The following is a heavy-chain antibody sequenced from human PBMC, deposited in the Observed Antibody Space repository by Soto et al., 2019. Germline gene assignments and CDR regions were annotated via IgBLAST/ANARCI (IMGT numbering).Heavy chain of an antibody. D-gene: IGHD1-26*01. CDR2: ICYDGTNE. Sequence: QVHLVESGGGVVQPGRTLRLSCAASGFTFSSYAMHWVRQAPGKGLEWVAVICYDGTNEYYADSVKGRFTISRDTFKNALFLQMNSLKADDTALYFCARGSPYSGTSLSAFAFWGQGTMVIVSS. J-gene: IGHJ3*01. CDR1: GFTFSSYA. CDR3: ARGSPYSGTSLSAFAF. V-gene: IGHV3-33*01.